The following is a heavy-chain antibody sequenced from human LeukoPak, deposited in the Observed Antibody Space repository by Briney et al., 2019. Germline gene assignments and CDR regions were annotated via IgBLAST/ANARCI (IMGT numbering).Heavy chain of an antibody. Sequence: SETLSLTCTVSGGSISSGDYYWSWIRQPPGKGLEWIGYIYYSGSTYYNPSLKSRVTISVDTSKNQFSLKLSSVTAADTAVYYCARASLYCDILTGYYTDAFDIWGQGTMVTVSS. CDR2: IYYSGST. CDR3: ARASLYCDILTGYYTDAFDI. D-gene: IGHD3-9*01. J-gene: IGHJ3*02. V-gene: IGHV4-30-4*08. CDR1: GGSISSGDYY.